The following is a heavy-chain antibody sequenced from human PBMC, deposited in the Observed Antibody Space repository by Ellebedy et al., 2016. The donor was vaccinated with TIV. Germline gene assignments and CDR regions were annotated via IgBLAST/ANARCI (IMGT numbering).Heavy chain of an antibody. CDR3: ARDGVEDYFDY. Sequence: MPSETLSLTCSVSGVSIRDYYWSWIRQPPGQGLEWIGCVYHTGSTNYNPALRSRVTLAVDTPKNEFSLKLSSVTTADTAIYYCARDGVEDYFDYWGQGLLVTVSS. CDR1: GVSIRDYY. V-gene: IGHV4-59*01. J-gene: IGHJ4*02. D-gene: IGHD3-10*01. CDR2: VYHTGST.